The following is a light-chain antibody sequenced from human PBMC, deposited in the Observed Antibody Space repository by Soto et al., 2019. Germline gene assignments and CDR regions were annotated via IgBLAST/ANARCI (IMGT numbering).Light chain of an antibody. Sequence: QSLLTQAPSASGTPGQRVTIACSGSISNIGSNYVYWYQQLPGTAPKLLIYRNNQRPSGVPDRFSGSKSGTSASLAISGLRSEDEADYYCAAWDDSLSGWVFGGGTKVTVL. CDR2: RNN. CDR1: ISNIGSNY. J-gene: IGLJ3*02. CDR3: AAWDDSLSGWV. V-gene: IGLV1-47*01.